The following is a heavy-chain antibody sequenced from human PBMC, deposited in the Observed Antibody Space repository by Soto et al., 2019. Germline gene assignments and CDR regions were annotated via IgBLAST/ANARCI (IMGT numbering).Heavy chain of an antibody. J-gene: IGHJ6*02. CDR3: ARNSDSYYYYGMDV. D-gene: IGHD3-10*01. CDR1: GYTFTSYG. V-gene: IGHV1-18*01. Sequence: ASVKVSCKASGYTFTSYGISWVRQAPGQGLEWMGWISAYNGNTNYAQKLQGRVTMTTDTSTSTAYMELRSLRSDDTAVYYCARNSDSYYYYGMDVWGQGTTVTVSS. CDR2: ISAYNGNT.